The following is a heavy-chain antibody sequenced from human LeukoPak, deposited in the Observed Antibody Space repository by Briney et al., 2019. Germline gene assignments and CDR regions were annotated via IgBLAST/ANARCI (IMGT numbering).Heavy chain of an antibody. CDR3: AKDSTVSGTSGY. V-gene: IGHV3-23*01. CDR2: TSGSGGST. J-gene: IGHJ4*02. CDR1: GFSFSSYA. Sequence: PGGSLRLSCAASGFSFSSYAMSWVRQAPGKGLEWVSATSGSGGSTYYADSVKGRFTISRDNSKNTLYLQMNSLRAEDTAVYYCAKDSTVSGTSGYWGQGTLVTVSS. D-gene: IGHD6-19*01.